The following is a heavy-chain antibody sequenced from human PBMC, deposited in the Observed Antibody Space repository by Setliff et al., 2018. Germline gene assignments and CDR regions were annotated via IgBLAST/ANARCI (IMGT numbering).Heavy chain of an antibody. CDR2: IYYRGST. D-gene: IGHD7-27*01. Sequence: PSETLSLTCTVSGGSIISSGYNWGWIRQPPGKGLEWIASIYYRGSTSYNSSLKSRVSISVDTSKNQLSLNLNSVTAADTAVYYCATLTGDRGVDYWGQGRLVTVSS. CDR3: ATLTGDRGVDY. CDR1: GGSIISSGYN. V-gene: IGHV4-39*01. J-gene: IGHJ4*02.